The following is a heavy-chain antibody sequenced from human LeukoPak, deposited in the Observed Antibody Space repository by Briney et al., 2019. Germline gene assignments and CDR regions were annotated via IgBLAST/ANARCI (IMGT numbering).Heavy chain of an antibody. J-gene: IGHJ4*02. V-gene: IGHV3-33*06. CDR1: GFTFSSYG. Sequence: GGSLRLSCAASGFTFSSYGMHWVRQAPGKGLEWVAVIWYDGSNKYYADSVKGRFTISRDNSKNTLYLQMNSLRAEDTAVYYCAKDMWWELLDLGYYFDYWGQGTLVTVSS. D-gene: IGHD1-26*01. CDR2: IWYDGSNK. CDR3: AKDMWWELLDLGYYFDY.